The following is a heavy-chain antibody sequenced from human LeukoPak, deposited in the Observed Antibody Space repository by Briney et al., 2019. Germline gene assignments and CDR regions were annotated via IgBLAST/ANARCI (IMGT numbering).Heavy chain of an antibody. CDR1: GFTFSSYG. CDR3: ANMYSDDAFDI. Sequence: GGSLRLSCAASGFTFSSYGMHWVRQAPGKGLEWVAVISYDGSNKYYADSVKGRFTISRDNSKNTLYLQMNSLRAEDTAVYYCANMYSDDAFDIWGQGTMVTVSS. J-gene: IGHJ3*02. D-gene: IGHD6-13*01. CDR2: ISYDGSNK. V-gene: IGHV3-30*18.